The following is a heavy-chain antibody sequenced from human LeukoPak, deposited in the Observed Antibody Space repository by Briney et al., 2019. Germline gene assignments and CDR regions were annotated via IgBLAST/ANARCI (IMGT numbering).Heavy chain of an antibody. V-gene: IGHV3-30*19. Sequence: GGSLRLSCAASGFTFSSYGMHWVRQAPGKGLEWVAVISYDGSNKYYADSVKGRFTISRDNSKNTLYLQMNSLRAEDTAVYYCARERVATIRYYYYGMDAWGQGTTVTVSS. J-gene: IGHJ6*02. CDR3: ARERVATIRYYYYGMDA. CDR2: ISYDGSNK. CDR1: GFTFSSYG. D-gene: IGHD5-12*01.